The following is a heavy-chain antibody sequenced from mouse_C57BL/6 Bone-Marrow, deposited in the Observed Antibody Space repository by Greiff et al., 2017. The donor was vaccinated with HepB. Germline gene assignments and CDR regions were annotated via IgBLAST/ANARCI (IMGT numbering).Heavy chain of an antibody. D-gene: IGHD2-1*01. Sequence: QVQLQQSGAELVRPGASVKMSCKASGYTFTSYNMHWVKQTPRQGLEWIGAIYPGNGDTSYNQKFKGKATLTVDTSSSTAYIQLSILTSEDSAVYSSARSIYYGNYEGVDFDYWGQGTTLTVSS. CDR1: GYTFTSYN. CDR2: IYPGNGDT. V-gene: IGHV1-12*01. J-gene: IGHJ2*01. CDR3: ARSIYYGNYEGVDFDY.